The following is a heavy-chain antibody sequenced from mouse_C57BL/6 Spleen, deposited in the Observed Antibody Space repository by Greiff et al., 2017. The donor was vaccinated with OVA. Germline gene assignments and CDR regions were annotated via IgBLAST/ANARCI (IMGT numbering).Heavy chain of an antibody. V-gene: IGHV6-3*01. Sequence: EVKVVESGGGLVQPGGSMKLSCVASGFTFSNYWMNWVRQSPEKGLEWVAQIRLKSDNYATHYAESVKGRFTISRDDSKSSVYLQMNNLRAEDTGIYYCTVSSGIGLRNAMDYWGQGTSVTVSS. CDR1: GFTFSNYW. CDR2: IRLKSDNYAT. D-gene: IGHD2-4*01. J-gene: IGHJ4*01. CDR3: TVSSGIGLRNAMDY.